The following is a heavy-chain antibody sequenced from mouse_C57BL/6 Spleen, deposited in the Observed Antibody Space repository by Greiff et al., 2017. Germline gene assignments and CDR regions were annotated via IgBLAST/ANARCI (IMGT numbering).Heavy chain of an antibody. CDR3: ANTTVVAPGFDY. Sequence: EVQLQQSGAELVKPGASVKLSCTASGFNIKDSYMHWVKQRTEQGLEWIGRLDPEDGETKYAPKFQGKATITADTSSNTAYLQLSSLTSEDTAVYYCANTTVVAPGFDYWGQGTTLTVSS. CDR1: GFNIKDSY. D-gene: IGHD1-1*01. J-gene: IGHJ2*01. CDR2: LDPEDGET. V-gene: IGHV14-2*01.